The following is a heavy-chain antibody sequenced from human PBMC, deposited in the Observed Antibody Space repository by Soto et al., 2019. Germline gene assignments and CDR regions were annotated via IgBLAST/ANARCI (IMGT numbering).Heavy chain of an antibody. CDR2: IKSKTDGGTT. D-gene: IGHD1-26*01. J-gene: IGHJ4*02. V-gene: IGHV3-15*01. CDR3: TTEDLIVGATNFDY. Sequence: VQLVESGGGLVKPGGSLRLSCAASGFTFSNAWMSWVRQAPGKGLEWVGRIKSKTDGGTTDYAAPVKGRFTISRDDSKNTLYLQMNSLKTEDTAVYYCTTEDLIVGATNFDYWGQGTLVTVSS. CDR1: GFTFSNAW.